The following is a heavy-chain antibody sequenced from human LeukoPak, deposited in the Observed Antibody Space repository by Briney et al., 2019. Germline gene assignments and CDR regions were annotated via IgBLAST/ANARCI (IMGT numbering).Heavy chain of an antibody. V-gene: IGHV3-7*01. J-gene: IGHJ4*02. Sequence: PGGSLRLSCAASGFTFSSYWMSWVRQAPGKGLEWVANIKQDGSEKYYVDSVKGRFTISRDNAKNSLYLQMNSLRAEDTAVYYCARDRDSAGYYDFWSGYYTRTSLLDYWGQGTLVTVSS. CDR3: ARDRDSAGYYDFWSGYYTRTSLLDY. CDR1: GFTFSSYW. D-gene: IGHD3-3*01. CDR2: IKQDGSEK.